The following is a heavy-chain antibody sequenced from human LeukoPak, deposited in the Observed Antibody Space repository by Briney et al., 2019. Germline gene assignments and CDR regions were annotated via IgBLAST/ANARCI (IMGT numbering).Heavy chain of an antibody. V-gene: IGHV4-39*01. Sequence: SETLSLTCTVSGGSISSSSYYWGWIRQPPGKGLEWIGSIYYSGSTYYNPSLKSRVTISVDTSKNQFSLKLSSVTPADTAVYYWAGGGGDDVVVVAATASYYFDYWGQGTLVTVSS. CDR1: GGSISSSSYY. CDR2: IYYSGST. CDR3: AGGGGDDVVVVAATASYYFDY. D-gene: IGHD2-15*01. J-gene: IGHJ4*02.